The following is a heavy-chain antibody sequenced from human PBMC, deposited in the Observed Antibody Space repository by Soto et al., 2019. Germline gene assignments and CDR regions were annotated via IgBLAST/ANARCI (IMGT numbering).Heavy chain of an antibody. CDR2: IIPGLGTI. D-gene: IGHD3-22*01. CDR3: ASTKYDSSAYYYWYLGL. J-gene: IGHJ2*01. V-gene: IGHV1-69*01. Sequence: QVQLVQSGAEVKKPGSSVKVSCKASGGTFSRYAVSWVRQAPGQGLEWMGGIIPGLGTINYAQKFQGRVTITADESTSTAYMELSSLRSEDTAVYYCASTKYDSSAYYYWYLGLWGRGTLVTVSS. CDR1: GGTFSRYA.